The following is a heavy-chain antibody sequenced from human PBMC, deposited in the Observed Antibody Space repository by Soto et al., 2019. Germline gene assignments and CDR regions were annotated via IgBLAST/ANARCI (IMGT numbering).Heavy chain of an antibody. CDR2: ISHSGGS. V-gene: IGHV4-34*01. Sequence: SETLSLTCAVYGGSFSDYSWSWIRQPPGKGLAWIGEISHSGGSNYNPSLKSRVTISVDTSKNQFSLKLSSVTAADTAVYYCARGRKDYSSSWYVGWGQGTLVTVSS. CDR3: ARGRKDYSSSWYVG. CDR1: GGSFSDYS. D-gene: IGHD6-13*01. J-gene: IGHJ4*02.